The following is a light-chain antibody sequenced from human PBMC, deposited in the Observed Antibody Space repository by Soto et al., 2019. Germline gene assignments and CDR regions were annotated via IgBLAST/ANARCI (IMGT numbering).Light chain of an antibody. CDR3: QQYYSYPPVT. CDR2: AAS. CDR1: QGISSY. V-gene: IGKV1-8*01. Sequence: AIRMTQSPSSLSASTGDRVTITCRASQGISSYLAWYQQKPGKAPKLLIYAASTLQSGVPSRFSGSGSGTDFTLTISCLQSEDFATYYCQQYYSYPPVTFGGGTKVDSK. J-gene: IGKJ4*01.